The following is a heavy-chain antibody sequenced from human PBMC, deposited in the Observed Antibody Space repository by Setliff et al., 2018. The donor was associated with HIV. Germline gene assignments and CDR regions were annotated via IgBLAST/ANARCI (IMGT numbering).Heavy chain of an antibody. CDR2: IYHSGGT. D-gene: IGHD1-1*01. CDR3: ATDTSTSWFYH. V-gene: IGHV4-38-2*02. CDR1: GYFINIGHY. Sequence: SETLSLTCRVSGYFINIGHYCGWLRQSPGKGLEWIGTIYHSGGTYYNPSLKSRVTISGDTSNNQFSLRMTSVTAADTAVYYCATDTSTSWFYHWGQGTLVTVPS. J-gene: IGHJ5*01.